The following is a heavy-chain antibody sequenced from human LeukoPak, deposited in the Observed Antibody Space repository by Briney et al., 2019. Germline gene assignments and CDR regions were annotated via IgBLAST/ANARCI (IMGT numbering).Heavy chain of an antibody. CDR1: GYSFTSYW. CDR3: ARLDPIPAAISVRDY. J-gene: IGHJ4*02. CDR2: IDPSDSYT. D-gene: IGHD2-2*01. Sequence: GESLKISCKGSGYSFTSYWISWVRQMPGKGLEWMGRIDPSDSYTNYSPSFQGRVTISADKSISTAYLQWSSLKASDTAMYYCARLDPIPAAISVRDYWGQGTLVTVSS. V-gene: IGHV5-10-1*01.